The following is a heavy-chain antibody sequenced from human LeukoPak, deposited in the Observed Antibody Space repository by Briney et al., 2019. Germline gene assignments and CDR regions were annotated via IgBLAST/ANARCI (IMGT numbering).Heavy chain of an antibody. J-gene: IGHJ3*02. D-gene: IGHD2-2*01. V-gene: IGHV3-30*03. CDR2: ISYDGSNK. CDR1: GFTFSSYV. CDR3: ARETSTSFDI. Sequence: GGSLRLSCAASGFTFSSYVMNWVRQAPGKGLEWVAVISYDGSNKYYADSVKGRFTISRDNAKNTLYLQMNSLRAEDTAVYYCARETSTSFDIWGQGTMVTVSS.